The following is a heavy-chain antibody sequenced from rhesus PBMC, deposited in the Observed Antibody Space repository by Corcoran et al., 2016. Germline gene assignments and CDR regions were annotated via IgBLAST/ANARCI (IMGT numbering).Heavy chain of an antibody. J-gene: IGHJ4*01. D-gene: IGHD1-44*01. CDR1: GYSISSGYY. CDR2: ISGSSGST. Sequence: QVQLQESGPGMVKASETLSLTCAVSGYSISSGYYWGWIRQPPVKGLEYMGYISGSSGSTYYHPSLKSRVTISKDTSKNQFSLMLSSVTAAHTAVYYCARLLGTTNVDYWGQGVLVTVSS. CDR3: ARLLGTTNVDY. V-gene: IGHV4-99*01.